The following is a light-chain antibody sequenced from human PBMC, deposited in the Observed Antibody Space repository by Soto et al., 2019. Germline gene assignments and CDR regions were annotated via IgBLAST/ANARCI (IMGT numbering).Light chain of an antibody. CDR2: DVS. CDR3: SSYTSSSTRV. V-gene: IGLV2-14*01. Sequence: QSALTQPASVSGSPGQSITISCTGTSLDVGGYNYVSWYQQHPGKAPKLMIYDVSNRPSGVSNRFSGSKSVNTASLTISGLQAEDEADYYCSSYTSSSTRVFGTGTKLTVL. J-gene: IGLJ1*01. CDR1: SLDVGGYNY.